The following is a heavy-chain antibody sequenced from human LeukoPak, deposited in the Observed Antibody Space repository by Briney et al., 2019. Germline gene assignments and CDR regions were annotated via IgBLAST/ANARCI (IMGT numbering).Heavy chain of an antibody. J-gene: IGHJ4*02. CDR3: ARAGLTWWDVPDY. CDR2: ISAKNGNT. V-gene: IGHV1-18*01. Sequence: ASVKVSCKASGYTFTSYAISWVRQAPGQGLEWMGWISAKNGNTDYAQNFQGRVTMTTDTSTNTAYMELRNLKSDDTAVFYCARAGLTWWDVPDYWGQGTLVTVSS. CDR1: GYTFTSYA. D-gene: IGHD2-15*01.